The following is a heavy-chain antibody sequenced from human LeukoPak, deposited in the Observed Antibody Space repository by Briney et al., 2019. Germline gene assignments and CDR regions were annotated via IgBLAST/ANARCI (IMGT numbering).Heavy chain of an antibody. CDR1: GGSISSGGHY. CDR2: IYYTGST. D-gene: IGHD5-24*01. Sequence: SETLSLTCTVSGGSISSGGHYWTWIRQHPGKGLEWIGYIYYTGSTFFNPSLESRVIISVDTSKNQFSLKLSSVTAADTAVYYCARSDQRWLYSDYWGQGTLVTVSS. V-gene: IGHV4-31*03. CDR3: ARSDQRWLYSDY. J-gene: IGHJ4*02.